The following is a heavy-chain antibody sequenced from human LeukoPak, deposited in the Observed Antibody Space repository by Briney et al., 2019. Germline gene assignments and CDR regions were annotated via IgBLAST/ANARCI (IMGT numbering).Heavy chain of an antibody. Sequence: PGGSLRLSCAASGFTFSSYGMHWVRQAPGKGLEWVAVISYDGSNKYYADSVKGRFTISRDNSKNTLYLQMNSLRAEDTAVYYCAKDRYSSSWYLFYFDYWGQGTLVTVYS. V-gene: IGHV3-30*18. CDR2: ISYDGSNK. CDR3: AKDRYSSSWYLFYFDY. J-gene: IGHJ4*02. CDR1: GFTFSSYG. D-gene: IGHD6-13*01.